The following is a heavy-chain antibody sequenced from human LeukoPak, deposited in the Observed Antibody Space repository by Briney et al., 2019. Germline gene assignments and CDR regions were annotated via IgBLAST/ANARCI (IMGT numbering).Heavy chain of an antibody. D-gene: IGHD6-13*01. CDR1: GFTFSNYW. V-gene: IGHV3-7*01. CDR2: INLDGSEK. CDR3: ARDSEKSSSFAFDI. J-gene: IGHJ3*02. Sequence: GGPLRLSCAASGFTFSNYWMAWVRRAPGKGLEWVANINLDGSEKDYVDSLKGRCTISRDDAKNSLYLQVNTLRAEDTAVYYCARDSEKSSSFAFDIWGQGTVVTVSS.